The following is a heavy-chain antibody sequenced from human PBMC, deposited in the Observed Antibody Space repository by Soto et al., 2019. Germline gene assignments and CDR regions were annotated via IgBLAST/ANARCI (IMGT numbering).Heavy chain of an antibody. V-gene: IGHV1-46*01. CDR2: INPGGGSA. J-gene: IGHJ6*02. CDR1: GSAITRYY. D-gene: IGHD6-19*01. CDR3: ARDTSGWALNGLDV. Sequence: QVDLVQSGAEVKKPGASVTISCKASGSAITRYYIHWVRQAPGRGLEWMGIINPGGGSASYAQKFQDRVTIDKDTSTGTVYMDLRSLRTEDTAVYYCARDTSGWALNGLDVWDQGTTVNFSS.